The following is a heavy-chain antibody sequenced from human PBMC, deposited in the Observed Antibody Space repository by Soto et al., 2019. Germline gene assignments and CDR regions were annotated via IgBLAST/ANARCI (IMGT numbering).Heavy chain of an antibody. CDR3: ARDRGGYDRLYYYQGMDV. Sequence: GGSLRLSCAASRFTFSDYYMSWIRQAPGKGLEYISYISSSSGSTNYADSVKGRFTISRDNAKNSLYLQMSSLRAEDTAVYYCARDRGGYDRLYYYQGMDVWGQGTTVTV. J-gene: IGHJ6*02. V-gene: IGHV3-11*06. CDR2: ISSSSGST. CDR1: RFTFSDYY. D-gene: IGHD5-12*01.